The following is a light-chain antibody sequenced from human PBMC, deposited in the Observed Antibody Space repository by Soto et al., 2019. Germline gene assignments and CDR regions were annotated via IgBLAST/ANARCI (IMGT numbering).Light chain of an antibody. CDR3: CSYVGGYSYV. CDR1: SSDVGDYNS. CDR2: DVS. Sequence: QSVLTQPRSVSGSPGQSVTVSCIGTSSDVGDYNSVSWYQQHPGKAPKLMIYDVSKRPSGVPDRLSGSKSGNTAPLTISGLQAEDEADYYCCSYVGGYSYVFGIGTKVTVL. V-gene: IGLV2-11*01. J-gene: IGLJ1*01.